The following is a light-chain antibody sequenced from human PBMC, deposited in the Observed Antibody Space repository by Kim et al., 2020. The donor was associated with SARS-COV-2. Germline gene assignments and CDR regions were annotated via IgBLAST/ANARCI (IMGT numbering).Light chain of an antibody. CDR3: QQNYITPLT. V-gene: IGKV1-39*01. CDR2: AAS. CDR1: QSISSY. Sequence: DIQMTQSPSSLSASVGDRVTITCRASQSISSYLNWYQQKPGKAPKLLIYAASSLQSGVPSRFSGSGSGTDFTLTISSLQPEDFATYYCQQNYITPLTFGQGTKLEI. J-gene: IGKJ2*01.